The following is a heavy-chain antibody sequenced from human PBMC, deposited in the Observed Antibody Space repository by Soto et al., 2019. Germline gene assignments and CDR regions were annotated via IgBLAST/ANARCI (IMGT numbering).Heavy chain of an antibody. CDR2: ISSSSSTI. D-gene: IGHD3-22*01. Sequence: PGGSLRLSCAASGFTFSSYSMNWVRQAPGKGLEWVSYISSSSSTIYYADSVKGRFTISRDNAKNSLYLQMNSLRDEDTAVYYCARDWKMTYYYDSSGYNHWFDPWGQG. J-gene: IGHJ5*02. CDR3: ARDWKMTYYYDSSGYNHWFDP. CDR1: GFTFSSYS. V-gene: IGHV3-48*02.